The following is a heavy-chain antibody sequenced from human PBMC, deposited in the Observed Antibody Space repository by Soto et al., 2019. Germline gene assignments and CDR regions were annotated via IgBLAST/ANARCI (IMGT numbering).Heavy chain of an antibody. CDR3: SRGEDSRNWYPFDY. CDR1: GGSFSGYY. Sequence: SETLSLTCAVYGGSFSGYYWSWIRQPPGKGLEWIGEINHSGSTNYNPSLKSRVTISVDTSKNQFSLKLSSVTAADTAVYYCSRGEDSRNWYPFDYWGQGRLVTVSS. V-gene: IGHV4-34*01. CDR2: INHSGST. J-gene: IGHJ4*02. D-gene: IGHD6-13*01.